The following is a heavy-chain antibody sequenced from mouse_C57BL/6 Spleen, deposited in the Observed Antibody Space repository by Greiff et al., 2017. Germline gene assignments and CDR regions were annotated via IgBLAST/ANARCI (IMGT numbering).Heavy chain of an antibody. Sequence: EVQLVESGAGLVKPGGSLKLSCAASGFTFSSYAMSWVRQTPEKRLEWVAYISSGGDYIYYADTVKGRFTISRDNARNTLYLQMSSLKSEDTAMYYCTYYYGSSPFAYWGQGTLVTVSA. CDR3: TYYYGSSPFAY. CDR1: GFTFSSYA. J-gene: IGHJ3*01. V-gene: IGHV5-9-1*02. CDR2: ISSGGDYI. D-gene: IGHD1-1*01.